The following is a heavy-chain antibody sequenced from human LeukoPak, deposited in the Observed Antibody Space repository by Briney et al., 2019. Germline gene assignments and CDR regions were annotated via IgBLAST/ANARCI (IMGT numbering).Heavy chain of an antibody. CDR1: GFTFSSYW. CDR3: ARKDLYTSGWYVFDC. D-gene: IGHD6-19*01. Sequence: GGSLRLSCAASGFTFSSYWMSWVRQAPGKGLEWVANIKQDGSEKYYVDSVKGRFTISRDNAKNSLYLQMNSLRAEDTAVYYCARKDLYTSGWYVFDCWGQGTLVTVSS. J-gene: IGHJ4*02. V-gene: IGHV3-7*04. CDR2: IKQDGSEK.